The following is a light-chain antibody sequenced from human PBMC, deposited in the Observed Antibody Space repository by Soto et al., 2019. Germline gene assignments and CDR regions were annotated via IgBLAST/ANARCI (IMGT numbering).Light chain of an antibody. CDR1: QTLLHSNGYTY. Sequence: IALTQSPLSLSVTPGEPASISCRSSQTLLHSNGYTYLNWYLQKPGQSPQLLIYLGSNRASGVPDRFSGSGSGTDFTLKINRVQAEDVGVYYCQQRDSWPITFGPGTRLEIK. CDR2: LGS. CDR3: QQRDSWPIT. V-gene: IGKV2-28*01. J-gene: IGKJ5*01.